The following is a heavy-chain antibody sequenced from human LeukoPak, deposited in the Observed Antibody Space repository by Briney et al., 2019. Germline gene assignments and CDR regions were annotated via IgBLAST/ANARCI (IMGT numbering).Heavy chain of an antibody. D-gene: IGHD2-2*01. Sequence: GGSLRLSCAASEFTFSSYAMHWVRQAPGKGLEWVAFISYHGSNKYYADSVKGRFTISRDNSKNTLFLQMNSLRAEDTAMYYCAKNTHAYAEIFDYWGQGTLVTVSS. CDR2: ISYHGSNK. J-gene: IGHJ4*02. CDR3: AKNTHAYAEIFDY. CDR1: EFTFSSYA. V-gene: IGHV3-30*18.